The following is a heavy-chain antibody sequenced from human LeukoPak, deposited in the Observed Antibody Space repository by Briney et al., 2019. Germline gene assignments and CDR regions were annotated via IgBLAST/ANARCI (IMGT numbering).Heavy chain of an antibody. J-gene: IGHJ1*01. Sequence: GGSLRLSCAASGFTVSSNSMNWVRQAPGKGLEWVSVLYSGGGTYYADSAKGRFTISRDNSKNTLYLQMNSLRAEDTAVYYCATSYCSGGSCYPQYFQHWGQGTLVTVSS. D-gene: IGHD2-15*01. CDR2: LYSGGGT. CDR3: ATSYCSGGSCYPQYFQH. CDR1: GFTVSSNS. V-gene: IGHV3-66*02.